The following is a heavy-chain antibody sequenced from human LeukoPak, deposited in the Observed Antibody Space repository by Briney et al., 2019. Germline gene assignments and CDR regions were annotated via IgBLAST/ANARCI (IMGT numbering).Heavy chain of an antibody. CDR1: YYIFSNFG. CDR2: ISPFNDNK. D-gene: IGHD1-1*01. J-gene: IGHJ4*02. Sequence: ASVKVSCKGNYYIFSNFGLSWVRQAPGQGLEWMGWISPFNDNKNHAEKFQGRVSMTTDTSTNTAYMELRSLRSDDTAVYYCATHNWNYYFDYWGQGTLVTVSS. CDR3: ATHNWNYYFDY. V-gene: IGHV1-18*01.